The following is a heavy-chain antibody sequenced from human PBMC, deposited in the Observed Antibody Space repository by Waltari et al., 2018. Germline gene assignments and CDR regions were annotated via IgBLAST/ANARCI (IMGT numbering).Heavy chain of an antibody. Sequence: QVQLVESGGGVVQPGRSLRLSCAASGFTFSSYAMHWVRQAPGQGLAWVAVISYDGSNKDYADSVKGRFTISRDNSKNTLYLQMNSLRAEDTAVYYCARDLGYCTGGVCSSHYYYYGMDVWGQGTTVTVSS. CDR3: ARDLGYCTGGVCSSHYYYYGMDV. J-gene: IGHJ6*02. V-gene: IGHV3-30-3*01. CDR2: ISYDGSNK. D-gene: IGHD2-8*02. CDR1: GFTFSSYA.